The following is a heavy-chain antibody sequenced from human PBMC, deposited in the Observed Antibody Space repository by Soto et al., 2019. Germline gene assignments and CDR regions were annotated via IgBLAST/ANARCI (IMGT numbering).Heavy chain of an antibody. V-gene: IGHV3-7*05. CDR2: IKQDGSAT. D-gene: IGHD2-2*02. CDR1: GFTFSTYW. Sequence: GRTLRLSCAASGFTFSTYWMSWLREAPGIGLEWVANIKQDGSATYYADSVKGRFTISRDNAKNSLYLRMNSLRAEDTAVYYCARWGYNMGGFDRWGQGTPVTXSS. CDR3: ARWGYNMGGFDR. J-gene: IGHJ4*02.